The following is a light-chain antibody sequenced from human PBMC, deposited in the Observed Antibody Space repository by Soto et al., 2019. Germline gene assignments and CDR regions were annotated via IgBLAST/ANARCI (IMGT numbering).Light chain of an antibody. J-gene: IGLJ2*01. CDR2: GNI. CDR3: QSYDSSLSGSI. Sequence: QSVLTQPPSVSGAPGQRVTISCTGSSSNIGAGYDVHWYQQLPGTAPKLLIYGNINRPSGVPDRFSGSKSGTTASLAITGLQAEDDDDYYCQSYDSSLSGSIFGGGTKLTVL. V-gene: IGLV1-40*01. CDR1: SSNIGAGYD.